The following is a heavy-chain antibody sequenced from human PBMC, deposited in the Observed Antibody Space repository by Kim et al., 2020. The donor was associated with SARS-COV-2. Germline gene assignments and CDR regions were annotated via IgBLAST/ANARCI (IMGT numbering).Heavy chain of an antibody. V-gene: IGHV4-59*13. CDR3: ARALTYSSSWEPYYYYGMEV. D-gene: IGHD6-13*01. Sequence: SETLSLTCTVSGGSISSYYWSWIRQPPGKGLEWIGYIYYSGSTNYNPSLKSRVTITVDTSKNQFSLKLSSVTAADTAVYYCARALTYSSSWEPYYYYGMEVWGQGTTVTVSS. CDR2: IYYSGST. CDR1: GGSISSYY. J-gene: IGHJ6*02.